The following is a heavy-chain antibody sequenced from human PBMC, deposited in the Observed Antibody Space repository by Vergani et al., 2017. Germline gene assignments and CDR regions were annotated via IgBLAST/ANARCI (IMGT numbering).Heavy chain of an antibody. J-gene: IGHJ5*02. V-gene: IGHV5-51*03. D-gene: IGHD2-2*02. Sequence: EVQLVQSGAEVKKPGASLKISCKGSGYSFTSYWIGCVRQLPGKGLEWMWISYPGDSDTRYSPSFQGQVSISADKSISTAYLKWSSLKASDTAMYYCARSHGYCSSTSCYTDNWFDPWSQGTLVTVSS. CDR1: GYSFTSYW. CDR3: ARSHGYCSSTSCYTDNWFDP. CDR2: SYPGDSDT.